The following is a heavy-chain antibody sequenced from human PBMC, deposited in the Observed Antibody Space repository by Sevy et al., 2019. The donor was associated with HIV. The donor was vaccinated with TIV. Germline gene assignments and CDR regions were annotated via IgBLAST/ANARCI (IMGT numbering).Heavy chain of an antibody. CDR2: INPKSGDT. D-gene: IGHD6-13*01. Sequence: ALVKVSCKASGYTFTGYYMHWVRQAPGQGLEWMGRINPKSGDTKYAQKFQGGVTMTRDTSISTAYMELSSLKSDDTAVYYCARGTSSSRPGFYQYYYGMDVWGQGTTVTVSS. CDR3: ARGTSSSRPGFYQYYYGMDV. V-gene: IGHV1-2*06. J-gene: IGHJ6*02. CDR1: GYTFTGYY.